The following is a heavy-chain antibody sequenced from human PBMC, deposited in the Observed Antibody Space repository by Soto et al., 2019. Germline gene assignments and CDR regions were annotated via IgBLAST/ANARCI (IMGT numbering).Heavy chain of an antibody. CDR3: ARVHAAGTSGDY. J-gene: IGHJ4*02. Sequence: LILSCAASGFTFSSYCMSWVRQAPGKGLEWVANIKQDGSEKYYVDSVKGRFTISRDNAKNSLYLQMNSLRAEDTAVYYCARVHAAGTSGDYWGQGTLVTVSS. D-gene: IGHD6-13*01. CDR2: IKQDGSEK. CDR1: GFTFSSYC. V-gene: IGHV3-7*01.